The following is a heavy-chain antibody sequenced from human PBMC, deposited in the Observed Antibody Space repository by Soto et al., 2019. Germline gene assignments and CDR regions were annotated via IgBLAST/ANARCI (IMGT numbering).Heavy chain of an antibody. V-gene: IGHV3-7*05. CDR1: GFSISSHW. CDR3: ARGFGLDY. Sequence: EVQLVESGGSLVQPGGSLRLSCAVSGFSISSHWMNWVRQAPGKGLEWVANIKQDGSERYYVASVKGRFTISRDNAKNSLFLQMNSLRAEDTAVYFCARGFGLDYWGQGILVILSS. D-gene: IGHD3-16*01. CDR2: IKQDGSER. J-gene: IGHJ4*02.